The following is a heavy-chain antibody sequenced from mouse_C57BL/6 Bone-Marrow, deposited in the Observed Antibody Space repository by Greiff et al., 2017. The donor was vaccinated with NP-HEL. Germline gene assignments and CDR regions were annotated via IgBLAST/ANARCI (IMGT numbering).Heavy chain of an antibody. CDR1: GYTFTSYW. CDR3: GGRGFAY. V-gene: IGHV1-64*01. Sequence: QVQLQQPGAELVKPGASVKLSCKASGYTFTSYWMQWVKQRPGQGLEWIGMINPNSGSTTYNEKFKSKATLTVEKSSSTAYMQLSSLTAEDSAVYDCGGRGFAYWGKGTLVTVS. D-gene: IGHD3-3*01. J-gene: IGHJ3*01. CDR2: INPNSGST.